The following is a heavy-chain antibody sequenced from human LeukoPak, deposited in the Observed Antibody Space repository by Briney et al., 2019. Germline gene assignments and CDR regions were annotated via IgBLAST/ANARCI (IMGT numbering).Heavy chain of an antibody. CDR3: ARYRIQLVAGYFDY. CDR1: GFTHSTYE. CDR2: INSSGSTI. J-gene: IGHJ4*02. Sequence: GGSLRLSCAASGFTHSTYEMHWVRQAPGKGPEWVSYINSSGSTIYYADSVMGRFTISRDNAKNKLYLQMNSLRAEDTAVYYCARYRIQLVAGYFDYWGQGTLVTASS. D-gene: IGHD6-6*01. V-gene: IGHV3-48*03.